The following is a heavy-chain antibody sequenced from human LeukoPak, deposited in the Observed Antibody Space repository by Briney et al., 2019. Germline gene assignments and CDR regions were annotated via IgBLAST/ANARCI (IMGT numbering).Heavy chain of an antibody. D-gene: IGHD3-9*01. Sequence: PGGSLRLSCAVSGFTFGTYSMNWVRQAPGKGLEWVGFIRSKAYGGTTEYAASVKGRFTISRDDSKSIAYLQMNSLKTEDTAVYYCTRWGEGDRYFDWLWFDPWGQGTLVTVSS. V-gene: IGHV3-49*04. J-gene: IGHJ5*02. CDR3: TRWGEGDRYFDWLWFDP. CDR1: GFTFGTYS. CDR2: IRSKAYGGTT.